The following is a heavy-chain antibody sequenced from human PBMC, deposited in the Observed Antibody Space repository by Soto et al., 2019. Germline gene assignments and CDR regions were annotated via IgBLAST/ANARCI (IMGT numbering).Heavy chain of an antibody. D-gene: IGHD4-17*01. CDR3: AKDAGCGTTAAPGPCYFDY. V-gene: IGHV3-23*01. CDR2: ISGSGGST. J-gene: IGHJ4*02. CDR1: GFTFSSYA. Sequence: GGSLRLSCAASGFTFSSYAMNWVRQAPGKGLEWVSYISGSGGSTYYADSVQGRFTISRDNSKNTLYLHMNSLRAEDTAVYYCAKDAGCGTTAAPGPCYFDYWGQGTLVTVSS.